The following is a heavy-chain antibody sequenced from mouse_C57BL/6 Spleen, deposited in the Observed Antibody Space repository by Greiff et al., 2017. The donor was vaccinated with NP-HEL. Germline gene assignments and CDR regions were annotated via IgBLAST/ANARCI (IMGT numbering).Heavy chain of an antibody. V-gene: IGHV1-81*01. D-gene: IGHD3-2*02. Sequence: VQGVESGAELARPGASVKLSCKASGYTFTSYGISWVKQRTGQGLEWIGEIYPRSGNTYYNEKFKGKATLTADKSSSTAYMELRSLTSEDSAVYFCARSGQLRLPFDYWGQGTTLTVSS. CDR3: ARSGQLRLPFDY. CDR1: GYTFTSYG. J-gene: IGHJ2*01. CDR2: IYPRSGNT.